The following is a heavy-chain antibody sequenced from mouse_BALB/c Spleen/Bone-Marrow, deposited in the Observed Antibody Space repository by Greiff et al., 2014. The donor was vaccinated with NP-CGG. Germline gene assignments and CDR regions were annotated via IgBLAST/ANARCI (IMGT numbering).Heavy chain of an antibody. CDR1: GFTFSSFG. Sequence: EVNVVESGGGLVQPGGSRKLSCAASGFTFSSFGMHWVRQAPEKGLEWVAYISSGSSTIYYADTVKGRFTISRDNPKNTLFLQMTSLRSEDTAMYYCARSRAVRRAMDYWGQGTSVTVSS. V-gene: IGHV5-17*02. J-gene: IGHJ4*01. D-gene: IGHD2-14*01. CDR3: ARSRAVRRAMDY. CDR2: ISSGSSTI.